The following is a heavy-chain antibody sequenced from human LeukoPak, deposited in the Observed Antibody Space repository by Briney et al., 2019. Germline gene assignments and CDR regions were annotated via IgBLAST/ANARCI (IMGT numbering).Heavy chain of an antibody. CDR1: GFTLSSYA. CDR2: ISGSGGRT. J-gene: IGHJ4*02. Sequence: PGGSLRLSCAASGFTLSSYAMSWVRQAPGKGLEWVSGISGSGGRTDYAGSVKGRFTISRDNSKNTVHLQMNSLRAEDTAVYYCAKESSRGNFGGNWGQGTLVTVSS. V-gene: IGHV3-23*01. D-gene: IGHD2-15*01. CDR3: AKESSRGNFGGN.